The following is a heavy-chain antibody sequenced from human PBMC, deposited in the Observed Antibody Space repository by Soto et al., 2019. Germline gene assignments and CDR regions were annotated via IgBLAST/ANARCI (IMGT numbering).Heavy chain of an antibody. J-gene: IGHJ4*02. CDR1: GYAFTTYV. V-gene: IGHV1-18*01. Sequence: QVHLVQSGAEVKKPGASVKVSCKGSGYAFTTYVITWVRQAPGQGLEWMGWISAHIGNTNYAQKLQGRVTVTRDTSTSTAYMELRSLRSDDTAVYYCARGRDGDYWGQGALVTVSS. CDR3: ARGRDGDY. D-gene: IGHD6-6*01. CDR2: ISAHIGNT.